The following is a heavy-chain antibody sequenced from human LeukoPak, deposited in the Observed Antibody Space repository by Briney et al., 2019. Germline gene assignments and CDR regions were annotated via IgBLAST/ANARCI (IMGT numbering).Heavy chain of an antibody. CDR2: IIPIFGTA. J-gene: IGHJ4*02. D-gene: IGHD5-18*01. CDR1: GGTFSSYA. Sequence: SVKVSCKASGGTFSSYAISWVRQAPGQGLEWMGGIIPIFGTANYAQKFQGRVTITTDESTSTAYMELRSLRSDDTAVYYCAREYSYGPPWDYWGQGTLVTVSS. V-gene: IGHV1-69*05. CDR3: AREYSYGPPWDY.